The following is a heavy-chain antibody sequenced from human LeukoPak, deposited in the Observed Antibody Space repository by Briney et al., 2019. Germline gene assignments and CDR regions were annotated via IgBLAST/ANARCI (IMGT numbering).Heavy chain of an antibody. D-gene: IGHD6-6*01. CDR3: ARDASIAAHPLYY. CDR1: GYTFTIYG. Sequence: ASVTLSFTSSGYTFTIYGISWVRQAPGQGLGLVGWISAYNGNTNYAQKFKGRVTITTDESTSTAYMELSSLRSEDTAVYYCARDASIAAHPLYYWGQGTLVTVSS. J-gene: IGHJ4*02. CDR2: ISAYNGNT. V-gene: IGHV1-18*01.